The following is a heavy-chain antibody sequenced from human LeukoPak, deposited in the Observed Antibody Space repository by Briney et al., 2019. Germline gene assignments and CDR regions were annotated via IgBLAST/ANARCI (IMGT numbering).Heavy chain of an antibody. J-gene: IGHJ5*02. D-gene: IGHD5-18*01. V-gene: IGHV4-59*01. CDR3: ARDHAAMDP. CDR1: GGSISSYY. CDR2: IYYSGST. Sequence: TPSETLSLTCTVSGGSISSYYWSWIRQPPGKGLEWIGYIYYSGSTNYNPSLESRVTISVDTSKNQFSLKLSSVTAADTAVYYCARDHAAMDPWGQGTLVTVSS.